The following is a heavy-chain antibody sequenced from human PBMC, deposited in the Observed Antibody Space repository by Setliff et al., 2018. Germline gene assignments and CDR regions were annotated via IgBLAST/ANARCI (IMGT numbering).Heavy chain of an antibody. CDR3: ARLSGFLYMDV. D-gene: IGHD3-3*01. CDR2: IYYSGST. Sequence: SETMSLTCNVSGVSISSYHWSCIRQPPGKALEGVGYIYYSGSTNYNPSLKGRATLSIDASKKQFSLKLTSVTAADTAVYYCARLSGFLYMDVWGKGTTVTVSS. J-gene: IGHJ6*03. V-gene: IGHV4-59*08. CDR1: GVSISSYH.